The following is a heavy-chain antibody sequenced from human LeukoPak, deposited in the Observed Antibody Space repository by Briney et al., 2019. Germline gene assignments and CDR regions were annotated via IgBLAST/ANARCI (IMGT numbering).Heavy chain of an antibody. J-gene: IGHJ4*02. V-gene: IGHV3-11*01. CDR1: GFDLSDYY. CDR3: ARRRDYFDY. Sequence: GGSLRLSCVVSGFDLSDYYMSWIRQAPGKGLEWVSYIRSSCDNIYFADSVKGRFTMSRDNARGSLYLQMNSLRADDTAIYYCARRRDYFDYWGQGTLVTVSS. CDR2: IRSSCDNI.